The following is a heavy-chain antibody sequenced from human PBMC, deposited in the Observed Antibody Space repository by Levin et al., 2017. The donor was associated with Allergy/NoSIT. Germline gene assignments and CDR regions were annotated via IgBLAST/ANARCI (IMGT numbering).Heavy chain of an antibody. D-gene: IGHD3-10*01. J-gene: IGHJ5*02. Sequence: SETLSLTCTVSGGSISSGGYYWSWIRQHPGKGLEWIGYIYYSGNTYYNSSLKSRVSISLDTSKNQFSLKLSSVTAADTAVYYCARTWVGEFSKWFGPWGQGTLVTVSS. CDR2: IYYSGNT. CDR1: GGSISSGGYY. CDR3: ARTWVGEFSKWFGP. V-gene: IGHV4-31*03.